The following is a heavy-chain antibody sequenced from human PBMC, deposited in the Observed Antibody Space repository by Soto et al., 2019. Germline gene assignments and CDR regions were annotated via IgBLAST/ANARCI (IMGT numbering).Heavy chain of an antibody. D-gene: IGHD5-12*01. Sequence: GQSLKISCKGSGYSFISDWIGWVRQMPRKGLEWMGIIYPGDSDTKYSPSFQGQVTISADKSISTAYLQWSSLKASDTAMYYCARHIGDGYNGVVGAFDIWGQGTMVTVSS. J-gene: IGHJ3*02. CDR1: GYSFISDW. CDR2: IYPGDSDT. V-gene: IGHV5-51*01. CDR3: ARHIGDGYNGVVGAFDI.